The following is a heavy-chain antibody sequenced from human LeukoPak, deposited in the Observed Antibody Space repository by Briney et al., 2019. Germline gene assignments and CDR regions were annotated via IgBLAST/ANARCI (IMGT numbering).Heavy chain of an antibody. CDR3: AKGGRGNGEVY. J-gene: IGHJ4*02. V-gene: IGHV3-7*01. CDR2: IKQEGSEK. Sequence: GGSLRLSCAVSGFTFSSYWMNWVRQAPGKGLEWVANIKQEGSEKNYVDSVKGRFTISRDNAKSSLFLQMNDLSAEDTAVYYCAKGGRGNGEVYWGQGTLVTVSS. CDR1: GFTFSSYW. D-gene: IGHD2-8*01.